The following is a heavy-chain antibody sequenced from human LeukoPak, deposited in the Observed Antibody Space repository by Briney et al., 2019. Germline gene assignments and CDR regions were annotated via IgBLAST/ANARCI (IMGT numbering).Heavy chain of an antibody. J-gene: IGHJ4*02. CDR2: IHYSGNT. D-gene: IGHD1-7*01. CDR1: GGAITSDY. CDR3: ARVGTVLDGGY. V-gene: IGHV4-59*01. Sequence: SETLSLTCTVSGGAITSDYWSWVRQPPGKGLDWVGYIHYSGNTNYNPSLKSRVVISIDSSKAQFSLKLRSVTAADTAVYYCARVGTVLDGGYWGQGTLVTVSS.